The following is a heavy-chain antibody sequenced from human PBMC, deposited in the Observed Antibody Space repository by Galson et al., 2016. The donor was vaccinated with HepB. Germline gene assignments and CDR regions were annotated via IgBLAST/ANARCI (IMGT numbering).Heavy chain of an antibody. CDR3: ARVSGPWVGVPAAKVYFDF. CDR1: GFTFKYHA. J-gene: IGHJ4*02. D-gene: IGHD2-2*01. Sequence: SLRLSCAASGFTFKYHAMSWVRQAPGSGLEWVAVISDGGTAHYADSVKGRFTISRDNSKNTVYPQMDSLRAEDRAEYYCARVSGPWVGVPAAKVYFDFWGQGTLVIVSS. V-gene: IGHV3-23*01. CDR2: ISDGGTA.